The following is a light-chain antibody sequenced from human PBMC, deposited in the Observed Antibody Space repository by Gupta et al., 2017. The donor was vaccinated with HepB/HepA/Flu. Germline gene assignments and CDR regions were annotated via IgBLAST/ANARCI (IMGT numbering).Light chain of an antibody. CDR1: SSNIGSNT. V-gene: IGLV1-44*01. CDR3: AAWDDSLNGWV. Sequence: QSVLTQPPSASGTPGQRVTISCSVSSSNIGSNTVNWYQQLPGTAPKRLIFSNNQRPSGVPDRFSGSKSGTSASLAISGLQSEDDADYYCAAWDDSLNGWVFGGGTKLTVL. J-gene: IGLJ3*02. CDR2: SNN.